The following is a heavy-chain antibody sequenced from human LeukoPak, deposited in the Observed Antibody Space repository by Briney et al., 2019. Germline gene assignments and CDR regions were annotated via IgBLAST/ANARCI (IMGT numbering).Heavy chain of an antibody. Sequence: KPSETLSLTCAVYGGSFSGYYWSWIRQPPGKGLEWIGEINHSGSTNYNPSLKSRVTISVDTSKNQFSLRLSSVTAADTAVYYCARIPSSGFYYGAFDIWGRGTMVTVSS. CDR1: GGSFSGYY. CDR3: ARIPSSGFYYGAFDI. J-gene: IGHJ3*02. V-gene: IGHV4-34*01. D-gene: IGHD3-22*01. CDR2: INHSGST.